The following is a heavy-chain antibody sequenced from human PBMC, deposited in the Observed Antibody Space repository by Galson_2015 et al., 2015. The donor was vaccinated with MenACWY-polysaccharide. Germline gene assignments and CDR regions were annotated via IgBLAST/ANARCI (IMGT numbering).Heavy chain of an antibody. D-gene: IGHD5-18*01. CDR1: GGTFSSYP. Sequence: SVKVSCKAYGGTFSSYPISWVRQAPGQGLEWMGRIIPILGIANYAQKFQGRVTITADKSTSTAYMELSSLRSEDTAVYYCARDTLDTAMVTLARGFDPWGQGTLVTVSS. CDR2: IIPILGIA. J-gene: IGHJ5*02. CDR3: ARDTLDTAMVTLARGFDP. V-gene: IGHV1-69*04.